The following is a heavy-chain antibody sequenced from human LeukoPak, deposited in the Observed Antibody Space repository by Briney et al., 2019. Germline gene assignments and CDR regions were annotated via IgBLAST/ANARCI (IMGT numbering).Heavy chain of an antibody. CDR1: GFTFSSYS. D-gene: IGHD6-19*01. CDR3: ARGYSSGWYELYYFDY. V-gene: IGHV3-21*01. J-gene: IGHJ4*02. CDR2: ISSSSSYI. Sequence: PGGSLRLSCAASGFTFSSYSMNWVRQAPGKGLEWVSSISSSSSYIYYADSVKGRFTISRDNAKNSLYLQMNSLRAEDTAVYYCARGYSSGWYELYYFDYWGQGTLVTVSS.